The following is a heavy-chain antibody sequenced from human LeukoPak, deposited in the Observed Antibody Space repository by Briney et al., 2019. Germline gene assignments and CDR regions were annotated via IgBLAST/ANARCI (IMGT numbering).Heavy chain of an antibody. CDR2: IDPPSGTP. Sequence: ASVKDSCMASGYTFTGQFIHWLRQAPGQGLEWMGWIDPPSGTPHYAQKFQDAVTLTRDTSIGTAYMEVHRLQPDDTAVYYCARSGFSTGFYLDFWGQGTLISVSS. V-gene: IGHV1-2*02. CDR3: ARSGFSTGFYLDF. J-gene: IGHJ4*02. D-gene: IGHD6-19*01. CDR1: GYTFTGQF.